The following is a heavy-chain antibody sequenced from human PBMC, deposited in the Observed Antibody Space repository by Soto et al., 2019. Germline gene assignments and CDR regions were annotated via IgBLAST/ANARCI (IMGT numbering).Heavy chain of an antibody. D-gene: IGHD4-4*01. CDR2: IKPDESEK. V-gene: IGHV3-7*01. CDR1: GFTCSDSW. Sequence: EVQLVESGGGLVQPGGSLRLSCTASGFTCSDSWMTWVRQAPGKGLEWVARIKPDESEKKYADSVKGRFSISRDNAKNSIYLQMDSLRGEDTAVYYCVRGGSTYASWGQGTLVTVAS. CDR3: VRGGSTYAS. J-gene: IGHJ5*02.